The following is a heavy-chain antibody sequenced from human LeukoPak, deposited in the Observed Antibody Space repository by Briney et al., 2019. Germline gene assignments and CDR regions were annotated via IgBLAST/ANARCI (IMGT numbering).Heavy chain of an antibody. CDR3: AKVGSITMIVVVLGDFDY. CDR2: ISGSGGST. CDR1: GFTFSSYA. J-gene: IGHJ4*02. V-gene: IGHV3-23*01. D-gene: IGHD3-22*01. Sequence: GRSLRLSCAASGFTFSSYAMSWVRQAPGKGLEWVSAISGSGGSTYYADSVKGRFTISRDNSKNTLYLQMNSLRAEDTAVYYCAKVGSITMIVVVLGDFDYWGQGTLVTVSS.